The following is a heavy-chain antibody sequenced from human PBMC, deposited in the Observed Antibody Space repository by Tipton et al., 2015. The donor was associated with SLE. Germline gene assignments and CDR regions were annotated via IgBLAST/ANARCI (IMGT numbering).Heavy chain of an antibody. CDR1: GGSIPNSRYF. CDR3: ARRGGSFSPFDS. Sequence: TLSLTCTVSGGSIPNSRYFWGWIRQPPGKGLEWVGSVYYDGRPYYNPSLKSRLTVSVDASKNHFSLRLSSATAADTAVYYCARRGGSFSPFDSWGQGTLVTVAS. V-gene: IGHV4-39*02. J-gene: IGHJ4*02. CDR2: VYYDGRP. D-gene: IGHD1-26*01.